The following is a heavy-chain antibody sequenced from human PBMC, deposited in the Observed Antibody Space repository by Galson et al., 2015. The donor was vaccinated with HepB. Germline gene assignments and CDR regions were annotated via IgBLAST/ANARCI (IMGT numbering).Heavy chain of an antibody. CDR2: ISYDGGTT. V-gene: IGHV3-30*14. D-gene: IGHD3-10*01. CDR3: AHGSGSYFLDN. Sequence: SLRLSCATSGISFDSYAMHWVRQALGKGLEWMAVISYDGGTTFHADSVKGRFTISRDNSGKTLYLQMNSLRSDDTAIYYCAHGSGSYFLDNWGQGTLVTVSS. J-gene: IGHJ4*02. CDR1: GISFDSYA.